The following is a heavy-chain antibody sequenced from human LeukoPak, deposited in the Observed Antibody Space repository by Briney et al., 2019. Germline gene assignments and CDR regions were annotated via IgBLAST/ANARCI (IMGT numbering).Heavy chain of an antibody. CDR3: AKDQAWLRFDY. D-gene: IGHD5-12*01. J-gene: IGHJ4*02. V-gene: IGHV3-23*01. CDR2: IIVSGSST. Sequence: GGSLRHSRAASGFTLSSYAMTSVRQAPGRGVEWVSVIIVSGSSTYYADSVKGRFTISRDNSKITLYLQMNSLRAEDTAVYYCAKDQAWLRFDYWGQGTLVTVSS. CDR1: GFTLSSYA.